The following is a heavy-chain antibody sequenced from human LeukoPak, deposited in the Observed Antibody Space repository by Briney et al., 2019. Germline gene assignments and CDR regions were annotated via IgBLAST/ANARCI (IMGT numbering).Heavy chain of an antibody. Sequence: PSETLSLTCTVFGGSISSYYWSWIRQPPGKGLEWIGYIYYSGSTNYNASLTNRVAISVDTSKNQFSLKLSSVTAADTAVYYCAREVGYCSGGSCYSYFDYWGQGTLVTVSS. J-gene: IGHJ4*02. D-gene: IGHD2-15*01. V-gene: IGHV4-59*01. CDR2: IYYSGST. CDR3: AREVGYCSGGSCYSYFDY. CDR1: GGSISSYY.